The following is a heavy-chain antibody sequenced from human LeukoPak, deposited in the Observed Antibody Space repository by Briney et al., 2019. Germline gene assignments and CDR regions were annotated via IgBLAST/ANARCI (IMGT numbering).Heavy chain of an antibody. V-gene: IGHV4-59*12. CDR2: IYYSGRT. J-gene: IGHJ1*01. D-gene: IGHD4-17*01. CDR1: GGSISSYY. CDR3: ARGHSPVTTKVSYFQH. Sequence: SETLSLTCTVSGGSISSYYWSWIRQPPGKGLEWIGYIYYSGRTYYNPSLKSRVTISVDTSKNQFSLKLSSVTAADTAVYYCARGHSPVTTKVSYFQHWGQGTLVTVSS.